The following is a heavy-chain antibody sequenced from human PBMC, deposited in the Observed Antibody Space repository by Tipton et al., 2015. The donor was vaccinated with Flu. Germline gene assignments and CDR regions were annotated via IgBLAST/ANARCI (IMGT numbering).Heavy chain of an antibody. D-gene: IGHD4-23*01. CDR3: ARVYGGRVAY. CDR1: GGSISSYY. CDR2: IYYSGST. V-gene: IGHV4-59*07. Sequence: TLSLTSTVSGGSISSYYWSWIRQPPGKGLEWIGYIYYSGSTNYNPSLKSRVTISVDTSKNQFSLKLSSVTAADTAVYYCARVYGGRVAYWGQGTLVTVSS. J-gene: IGHJ4*02.